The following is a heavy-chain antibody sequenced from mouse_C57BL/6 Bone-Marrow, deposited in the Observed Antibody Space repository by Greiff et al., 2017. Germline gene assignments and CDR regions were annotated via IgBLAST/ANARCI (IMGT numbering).Heavy chain of an antibody. V-gene: IGHV1-50*01. CDR2: IDPSDSYT. D-gene: IGHD1-1*02. CDR1: GYTFTSYW. CDR3: APDYYGYYAMDY. Sequence: VQLQQPGAELVKPGASVKLSCKASGYTFTSYWMQWVKQRPGQGLEWIGEIDPSDSYTNYNQKFKGKATLTVDTSSSTAYMQLSSLTSEDSAVYYCAPDYYGYYAMDYWGQGTSVTVSS. J-gene: IGHJ4*01.